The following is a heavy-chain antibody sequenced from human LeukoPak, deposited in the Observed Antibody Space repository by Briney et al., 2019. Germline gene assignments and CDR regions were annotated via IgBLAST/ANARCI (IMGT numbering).Heavy chain of an antibody. V-gene: IGHV3-23*01. Sequence: GGSLRLSCAASGLTFRNYAMNWVRQAPGKGLEWVSSISGSGGGTFYADSVKGRFTISRDNSKKTVYLQMNSLTTEDTALYYCNTDSLVRNYWGQGTLVTVSS. J-gene: IGHJ4*02. D-gene: IGHD2-21*01. CDR3: NTDSLVRNY. CDR1: GLTFRNYA. CDR2: ISGSGGGT.